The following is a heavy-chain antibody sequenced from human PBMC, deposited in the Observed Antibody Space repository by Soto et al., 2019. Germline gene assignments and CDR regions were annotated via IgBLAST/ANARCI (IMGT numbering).Heavy chain of an antibody. Sequence: QVQLQESGPGLVKPSETLYLTCTVSGGSINNYYWSWIRQPPGKGLEWIGYISYSGSTNYNPSLKSRVTISVDTSKNQFSLKLSSVTAADTAVYYCARRYGGNFDYWGQGTLVTVSS. CDR3: ARRYGGNFDY. CDR1: GGSINNYY. CDR2: ISYSGST. V-gene: IGHV4-59*01. J-gene: IGHJ4*02. D-gene: IGHD1-26*01.